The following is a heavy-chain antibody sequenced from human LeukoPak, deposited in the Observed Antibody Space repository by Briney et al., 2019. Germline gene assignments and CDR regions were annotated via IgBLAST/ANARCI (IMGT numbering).Heavy chain of an antibody. CDR1: GFTFSSYW. V-gene: IGHV3-23*01. Sequence: GGSLRLSCAASGFTFSSYWMHWVRQGPGKGLEWVSAISGSGGSTYYADSVKGRFTISRDNSKNTLYLQMNSLRAEDTAVYYCARDHPRIPYYTDVWGKGTTVTISS. J-gene: IGHJ6*03. CDR3: ARDHPRIPYYTDV. CDR2: ISGSGGST.